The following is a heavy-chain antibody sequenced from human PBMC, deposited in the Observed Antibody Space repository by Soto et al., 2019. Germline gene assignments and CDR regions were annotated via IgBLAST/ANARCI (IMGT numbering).Heavy chain of an antibody. CDR2: IYPGDSDT. CDR1: GYKFSSYW. J-gene: IGHJ4*02. Sequence: GESLKISCKGSGYKFSSYWIGWLRQMPGKGLEWMGIIYPGDSDTRYSPSFQGQVTISADKYISTAYLQWSSLKASDTALYYCAKRSSSSTFAYWGQGTLVTVSS. V-gene: IGHV5-51*01. CDR3: AKRSSSSTFAY. D-gene: IGHD6-6*01.